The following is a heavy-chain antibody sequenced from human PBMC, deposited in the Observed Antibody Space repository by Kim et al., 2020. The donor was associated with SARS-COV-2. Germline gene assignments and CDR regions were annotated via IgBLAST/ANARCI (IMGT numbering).Heavy chain of an antibody. CDR1: GGTFSSYA. J-gene: IGHJ6*02. D-gene: IGHD5-12*01. CDR2: IIPILGIA. Sequence: SVKVSCKASGGTFSSYAISWVRQAPGQGLEWMGRIIPILGIANYAQKFQGRVTITADKSTSTAYMELSSLRSEDTAVYYCARDKLRYYYYGMDVWGQGTTVTVSS. V-gene: IGHV1-69*04. CDR3: ARDKLRYYYYGMDV.